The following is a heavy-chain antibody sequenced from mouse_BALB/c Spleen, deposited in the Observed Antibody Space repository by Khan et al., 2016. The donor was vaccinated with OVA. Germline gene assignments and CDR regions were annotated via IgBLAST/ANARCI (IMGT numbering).Heavy chain of an antibody. D-gene: IGHD2-14*01. CDR1: GYTFTTYW. J-gene: IGHJ3*01. CDR3: TRIGLYCIFAY. V-gene: IGHV1-7*01. Sequence: QVQLQQPGAELAKPGASVKMSCKASGYTFTTYWMHWIKQRPGQGLEWIGYINPSTGYTEYNQKFKDKATLTTDKSSSTAYMQLSSLTFEDSAVYSCTRIGLYCIFAYWGQGTLVTVSA. CDR2: INPSTGYT.